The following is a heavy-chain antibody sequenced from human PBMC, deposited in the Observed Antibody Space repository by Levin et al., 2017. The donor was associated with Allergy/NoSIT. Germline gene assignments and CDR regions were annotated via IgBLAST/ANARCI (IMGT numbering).Heavy chain of an antibody. Sequence: SETLSLTCAVYGGSFSGYYWSWIRQPPGKGLEWIGEINHSGSTNYNPSLKSRVTISVDTSKNQFSLKLSSVTAADTAVYYCARGPYDYVWGSYRYPTYFDYWGQGTLVTVSS. V-gene: IGHV4-34*01. D-gene: IGHD3-16*02. CDR1: GGSFSGYY. J-gene: IGHJ4*02. CDR3: ARGPYDYVWGSYRYPTYFDY. CDR2: INHSGST.